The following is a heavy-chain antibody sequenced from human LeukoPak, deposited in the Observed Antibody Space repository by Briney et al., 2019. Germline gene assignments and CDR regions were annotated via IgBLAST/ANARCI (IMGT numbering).Heavy chain of an antibody. CDR1: GGSISSYY. CDR3: ARVPRDIVATISFDY. D-gene: IGHD5-12*01. CDR2: IYYSGST. J-gene: IGHJ4*02. Sequence: SETLSLTCTVSGGSISSYYWSWIRQPPGKGLEWIGYIYYSGSTNYNPSLKSRVTISVDKSKNQFSLKLSSVTAADTAVYYCARVPRDIVATISFDYWGQGTLVTVSS. V-gene: IGHV4-59*12.